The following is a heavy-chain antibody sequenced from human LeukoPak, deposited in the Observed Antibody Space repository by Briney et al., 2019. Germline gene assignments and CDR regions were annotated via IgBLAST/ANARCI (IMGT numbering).Heavy chain of an antibody. Sequence: GGSLRLSCAASGFTFSSYGMAWVRQAPGKGLKWVSGMNGNGGRIYYADSVKGRFTISRDNSKNTLYLQMNSLRAEDTAVYYCVKVAPSDYYDTTGYWGDHWGQGTLVTVSS. CDR1: GFTFSSYG. J-gene: IGHJ4*02. V-gene: IGHV3-23*01. D-gene: IGHD3-22*01. CDR2: MNGNGGRI. CDR3: VKVAPSDYYDTTGYWGDH.